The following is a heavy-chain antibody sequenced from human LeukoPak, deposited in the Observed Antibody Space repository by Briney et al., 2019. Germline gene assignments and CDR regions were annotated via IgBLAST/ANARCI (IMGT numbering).Heavy chain of an antibody. CDR1: GFTFSSYG. CDR3: AKGPAYGDYDRHIYDY. CDR2: IRYDGNNK. Sequence: PGGSLRLSCAASGFTFSSYGMHWVRQAPGKGLEWVAFIRYDGNNKYYADSVKGRFTISRDNSKNTLYLQMNSLRAEDTGVYYCAKGPAYGDYDRHIYDYWGQGTLVTVSS. J-gene: IGHJ4*02. D-gene: IGHD4-17*01. V-gene: IGHV3-30*02.